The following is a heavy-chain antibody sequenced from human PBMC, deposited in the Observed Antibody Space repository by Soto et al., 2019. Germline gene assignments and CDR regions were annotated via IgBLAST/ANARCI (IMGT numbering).Heavy chain of an antibody. CDR2: IIPIFGTA. J-gene: IGHJ4*02. CDR3: ARAQGYCISTRCYPACDY. D-gene: IGHD2-2*01. V-gene: IGHV1-69*12. Sequence: QVQLVQSGAEVKKPGSSVKVSCKASGGTFSSYAISWVRQAPGQGLEWMGGIIPIFGTANYAQKFQGRVTITADESTSTADMELRSLRSEDTAVYYCARAQGYCISTRCYPACDYWGQGTLVTVSS. CDR1: GGTFSSYA.